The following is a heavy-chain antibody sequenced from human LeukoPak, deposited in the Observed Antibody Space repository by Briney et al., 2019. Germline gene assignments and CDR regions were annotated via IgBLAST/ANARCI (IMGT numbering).Heavy chain of an antibody. V-gene: IGHV3-7*01. Sequence: GGSLRLSCVASGLTFSNSWMSWVRQAPGKGLEWVANIKQDGSEKYYVDSVKGRFTISRDNAKNSLYLQMNSLRAEDTAVYYCARDLFGYSSSWYPNGDYWGQGTLVTVSS. J-gene: IGHJ4*02. CDR2: IKQDGSEK. CDR3: ARDLFGYSSSWYPNGDY. D-gene: IGHD6-13*01. CDR1: GLTFSNSW.